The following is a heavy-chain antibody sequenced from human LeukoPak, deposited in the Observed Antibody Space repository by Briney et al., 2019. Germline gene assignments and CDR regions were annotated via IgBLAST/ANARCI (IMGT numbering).Heavy chain of an antibody. J-gene: IGHJ5*02. D-gene: IGHD5-12*01. Sequence: SETLCLTCTVSGGSMRNRYWNWIRQSPGKGLEWIGYVSYTGNTNYNPSLKSRVTMSIDTSNNQFSLRLSSVAAADTAVYYCARDPFFSSGYDCWFDPWGQGTLVTVSS. CDR1: GGSMRNRY. CDR3: ARDPFFSSGYDCWFDP. CDR2: VSYTGNT. V-gene: IGHV4-59*11.